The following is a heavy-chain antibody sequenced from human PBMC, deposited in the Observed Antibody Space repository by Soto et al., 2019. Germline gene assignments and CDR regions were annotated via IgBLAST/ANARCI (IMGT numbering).Heavy chain of an antibody. CDR1: GFTFSSYG. V-gene: IGHV3-33*01. CDR3: ARDWPALATQRGFDS. J-gene: IGHJ5*01. CDR2: IWYDGSNK. D-gene: IGHD5-12*01. Sequence: SLRLSCAASGFTFSSYGMHWVRQAPGKGLEWVAVIWYDGSNKYYADSVKGRFTISRDNSKNTLYLQMNSLRAEDTAVYYCARDWPALATQRGFDSWGQGTLVTVSS.